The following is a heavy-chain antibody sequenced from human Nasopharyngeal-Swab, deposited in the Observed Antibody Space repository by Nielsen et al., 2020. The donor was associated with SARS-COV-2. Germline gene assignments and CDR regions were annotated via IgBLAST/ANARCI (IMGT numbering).Heavy chain of an antibody. CDR1: GFTFSNYA. J-gene: IGHJ6*02. D-gene: IGHD3-10*01. V-gene: IGHV3-23*01. Sequence: GESLKISCAASGFTFSNYAMNWVRQAPGKGLEWVSGMSAGVGRALYADSVKGRFTVSKDISKKMLYLQMSSLRAEDTAVYYCAKSIDPMGYGLDVWGLGTTVTVSS. CDR2: MSAGVGRA. CDR3: AKSIDPMGYGLDV.